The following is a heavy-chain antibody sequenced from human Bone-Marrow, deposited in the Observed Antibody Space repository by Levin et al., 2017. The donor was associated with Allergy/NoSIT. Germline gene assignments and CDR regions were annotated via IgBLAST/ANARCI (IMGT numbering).Heavy chain of an antibody. CDR1: GGSISSYY. CDR2: IYYTGST. V-gene: IGHV4-59*01. J-gene: IGHJ2*01. Sequence: SETLSLTCTVSGGSISSYYWSWIRQSPGQGLEWIGYIYYTGSTNYNPSLKSRVTISVDTSKNQFSLKLSSVTAADTAVYYCASTLYDTSGYYPWWYFDLWGRGTLVTVSS. D-gene: IGHD3-22*01. CDR3: ASTLYDTSGYYPWWYFDL.